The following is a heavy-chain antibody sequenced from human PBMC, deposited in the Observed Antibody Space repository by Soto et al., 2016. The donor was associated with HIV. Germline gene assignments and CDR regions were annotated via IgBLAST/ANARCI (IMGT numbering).Heavy chain of an antibody. V-gene: IGHV4-34*01. Sequence: QVHLQQWGAGLLKPSETLSLTCGVDGGSFIGYYWTWIRQAPGKGLEWIGEINHTGSTRYNPSLSSRVTMSVDTSKKQFSLRLTSVTAADTSLYYCARPPPPRSRQWLGPVCFLIWWGQGTKVIVSS. CDR2: INHTGST. D-gene: IGHD6-19*01. J-gene: IGHJ3*01. CDR3: ARPPPPRSRQWLGPVCFLIW. CDR1: GGSFIGYY.